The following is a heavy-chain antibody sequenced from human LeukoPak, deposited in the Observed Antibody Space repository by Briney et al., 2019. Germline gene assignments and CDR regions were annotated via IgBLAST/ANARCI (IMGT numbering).Heavy chain of an antibody. V-gene: IGHV1-69*13. CDR1: GGTFSSYA. CDR2: IIPIFGTA. CDR3: ARGGTPIENGGGRFDY. D-gene: IGHD3-16*01. J-gene: IGHJ4*02. Sequence: RASVKVSCKASGGTFSSYAISWVRQAPGQGLEWMGGIIPIFGTANYAQKFQGRVTITADESTSTAYMELSGLRSEDTAVYYCARGGTPIENGGGRFDYWGQGTLVTVSS.